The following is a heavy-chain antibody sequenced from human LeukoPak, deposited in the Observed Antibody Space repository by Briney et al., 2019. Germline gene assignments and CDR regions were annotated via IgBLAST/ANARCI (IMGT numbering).Heavy chain of an antibody. CDR1: GFTFSSYS. CDR2: ISSSSSYI. V-gene: IGHV3-21*01. CDR3: ARAHYDFWSGYFPNDYYYYGMDV. D-gene: IGHD3-3*01. J-gene: IGHJ6*02. Sequence: NPGGSLRLSCAASGFTFSSYSMNWVRQAPGKGLEWVSSISSSSSYIYYADSVKGRFTISRDNAKNSLYLQMNSLRAEDTAVYYCARAHYDFWSGYFPNDYYYYGMDVWGQGTTVTVSS.